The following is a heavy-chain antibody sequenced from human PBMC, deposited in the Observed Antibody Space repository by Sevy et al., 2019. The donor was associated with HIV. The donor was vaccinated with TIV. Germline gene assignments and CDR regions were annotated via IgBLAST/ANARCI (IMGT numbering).Heavy chain of an antibody. Sequence: GGSLRLSCVASGFIFSTDWMHWVRQAPGKGLVWVSRIDTDGSDTSYADSVKGRFTISRDNAKNTLYLQMNSLGAEDTAVYYCVRDRAGPKHYLDVWGKGTMVTVSS. CDR2: IDTDGSDT. CDR3: VRDRAGPKHYLDV. CDR1: GFIFSTDW. V-gene: IGHV3-74*01. J-gene: IGHJ6*03. D-gene: IGHD6-13*01.